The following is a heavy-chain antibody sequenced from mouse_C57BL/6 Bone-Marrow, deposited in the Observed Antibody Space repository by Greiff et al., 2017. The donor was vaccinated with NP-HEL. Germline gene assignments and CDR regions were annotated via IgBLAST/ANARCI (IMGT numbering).Heavy chain of an antibody. V-gene: IGHV1-64*01. J-gene: IGHJ3*01. D-gene: IGHD3-1*01. CDR2: IHPYSGST. CDR3: ALRKTGAFAY. CDR1: GYTFTSYW. Sequence: VQLQQPGAELVKPGASVKLSCKASGYTFTSYWMHWVKQRPGQGLEWIGMIHPYSGSTNYNEKFKSKATLTVDKSSSTAYIQLSSLTSEDSGVYYFALRKTGAFAYWGQGTLVTVSA.